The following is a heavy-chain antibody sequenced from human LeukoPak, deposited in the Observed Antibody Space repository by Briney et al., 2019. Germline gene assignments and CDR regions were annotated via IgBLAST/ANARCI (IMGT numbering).Heavy chain of an antibody. J-gene: IGHJ4*02. CDR3: ARVVKPYMGVTLD. D-gene: IGHD3-10*01. Sequence: PSGGSLRLSCAASEFSVGSNYMTWVRQAPGKGLEWVSLIYSGGSTYYADSVKGRFTISRDNSKNTLYLQMNSLRAEDTAVYYCARVVKPYMGVTLDWGQGTLVTVSS. V-gene: IGHV3-66*01. CDR2: IYSGGST. CDR1: EFSVGSNY.